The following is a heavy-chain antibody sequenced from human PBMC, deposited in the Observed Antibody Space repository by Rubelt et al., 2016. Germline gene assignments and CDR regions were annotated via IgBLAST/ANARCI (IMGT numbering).Heavy chain of an antibody. Sequence: QLQLQESGPGLVKPSETLSLTCTVSGGSISSSSYYWGWIRQPPGKGLEWIGSIYYSGSTYYNPSLKSRVTISVDTSKNQFSLKLSSVTAADTAVYYCASFGGPVTDGMDVWGQGTTVTVSS. D-gene: IGHD3-16*01. CDR1: GGSISSSSYY. CDR2: IYYSGST. J-gene: IGHJ6*02. V-gene: IGHV4-39*07. CDR3: ASFGGPVTDGMDV.